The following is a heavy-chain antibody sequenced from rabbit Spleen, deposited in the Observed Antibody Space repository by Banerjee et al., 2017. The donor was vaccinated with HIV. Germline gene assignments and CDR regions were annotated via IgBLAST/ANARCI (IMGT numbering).Heavy chain of an antibody. CDR1: GFSFSSNYY. D-gene: IGHD1-1*01. CDR2: IATGSSGFT. J-gene: IGHJ6*01. CDR3: ARDTATSFSSYGMDL. Sequence: QSLEESGGGLVQPEGSLTLTCTASGFSFSSNYYMCWVRQAPGKGLEWIACIATGSSGFTYYASWAKGRFTCSKASSTTVTLQMTSLTAADTATYFCARDTATSFSSYGMDLWGQGTLVTVS. V-gene: IGHV1S40*01.